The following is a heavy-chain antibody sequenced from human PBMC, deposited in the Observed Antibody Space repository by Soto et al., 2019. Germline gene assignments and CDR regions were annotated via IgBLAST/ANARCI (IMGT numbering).Heavy chain of an antibody. CDR3: ARWLAAGTRPYNWFDP. V-gene: IGHV4-59*01. CDR2: IYYSGST. CDR1: GGSISSYY. J-gene: IGHJ5*02. Sequence: PSETLSLTCTVSGGSISSYYWSWIRQPPGKGLEWIGYIYYSGSTNYNPSLKSRVTISVDTSKNQFSLKLSSVTAADTAVYYCARWLAAGTRPYNWFDPWGQGTLVTVSS. D-gene: IGHD6-13*01.